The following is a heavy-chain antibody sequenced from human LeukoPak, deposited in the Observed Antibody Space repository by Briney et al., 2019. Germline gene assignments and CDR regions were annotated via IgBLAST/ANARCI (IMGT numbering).Heavy chain of an antibody. CDR1: GYTFTSYY. Sequence: ASVKVSCKASGYTFTSYYMHWVRQAPGQGLEWMGIINPSGGSTSYAQKFQGRVTMTRDTSISTAYMELSRLRSDDTAVYYCARDLLPWIQLWSLGGRDAFDIWGQGTMVTVSS. D-gene: IGHD5-18*01. CDR2: INPSGGST. J-gene: IGHJ3*02. CDR3: ARDLLPWIQLWSLGGRDAFDI. V-gene: IGHV1-46*01.